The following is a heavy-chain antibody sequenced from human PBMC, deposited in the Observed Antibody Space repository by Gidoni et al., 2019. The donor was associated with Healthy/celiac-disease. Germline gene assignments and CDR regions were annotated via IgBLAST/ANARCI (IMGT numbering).Heavy chain of an antibody. Sequence: QVQLQQWGAGLLKPSVPLSLTCAVHGGSFSGYYWSWIRQPPGKGLEWIGEINHSGSTNYNPSLKSRVTISVDTAKNQFSLKLSSVTAADTAVYYCARPVTNLYYYYMDVWGKGTTVTVSS. V-gene: IGHV4-34*01. CDR2: INHSGST. CDR1: GGSFSGYY. CDR3: ARPVTNLYYYYMDV. J-gene: IGHJ6*03. D-gene: IGHD3-3*01.